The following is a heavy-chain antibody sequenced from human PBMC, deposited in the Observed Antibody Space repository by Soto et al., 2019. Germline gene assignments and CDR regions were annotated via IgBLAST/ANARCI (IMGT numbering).Heavy chain of an antibody. V-gene: IGHV1-69*01. CDR1: GGPFSSYA. CDR3: ARVRDFWSGYNWFDP. D-gene: IGHD3-3*01. Sequence: QVQLVQSGAEVKKPGSSVKVSCKASGGPFSSYAISWVRQAPGQGLEWMGGIIPIFGTANYAQKFQGRVTITADESTSTAYMELGSLRSEDTAVYYCARVRDFWSGYNWFDPWGQGTLVTVSS. CDR2: IIPIFGTA. J-gene: IGHJ5*02.